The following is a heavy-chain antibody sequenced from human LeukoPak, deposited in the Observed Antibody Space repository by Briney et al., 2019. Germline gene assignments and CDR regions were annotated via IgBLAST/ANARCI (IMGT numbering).Heavy chain of an antibody. V-gene: IGHV4-31*03. D-gene: IGHD1-20*01. CDR2: IHYGGTT. CDR3: ASRYNWNFFYMDV. CDR1: GGSISSGGYY. Sequence: SQTLSLTCTVSGGSISSGGYYWSWIRQHPGQGLVWIGYIHYGGTTHYNPSLKSRVTISVDMSKNQFSLKLSSVTAADTAVYYCASRYNWNFFYMDVWGKGTTVTVSS. J-gene: IGHJ6*03.